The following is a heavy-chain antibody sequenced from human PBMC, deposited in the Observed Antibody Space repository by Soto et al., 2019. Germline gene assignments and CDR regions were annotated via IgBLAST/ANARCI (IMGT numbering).Heavy chain of an antibody. Sequence: TSETLSLTCTVSGGSIYRSGYYWGWIRHPPGRGLEWIGNIDYNGVTYSNPSLKSRVTISRDTSKNQFSLTLTSVTAADTALYYCGKVLVGATGHTDSDSWGPGTLVTVS. CDR2: IDYNGVT. CDR3: GKVLVGATGHTDSDS. V-gene: IGHV4-39*01. J-gene: IGHJ4*02. D-gene: IGHD2-15*01. CDR1: GGSIYRSGYY.